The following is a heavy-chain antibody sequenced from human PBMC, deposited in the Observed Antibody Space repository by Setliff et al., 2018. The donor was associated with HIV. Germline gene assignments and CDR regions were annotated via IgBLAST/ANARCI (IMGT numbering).Heavy chain of an antibody. V-gene: IGHV4-31*03. Sequence: SETLSLTCTVSGGSINSGGYYWSWIRQHPGKGLDWIGYIYNSGSTYYNPSLKSRANISVDTSKNQFSLNLSSVTAADTAVYYCEAATVGETGYYGIDVWGPGTTVTVSS. CDR1: GGSINSGGYY. D-gene: IGHD1-26*01. CDR2: IYNSGST. J-gene: IGHJ6*02. CDR3: EAATVGETGYYGIDV.